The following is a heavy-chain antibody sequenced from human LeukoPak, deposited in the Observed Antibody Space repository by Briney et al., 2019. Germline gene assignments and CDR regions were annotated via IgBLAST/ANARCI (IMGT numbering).Heavy chain of an antibody. Sequence: GASVKVSCKASGGTFSSYAISWVRQAPGQGLEWMGGIIPIFGTANYAQKFQGRVTITADESTSTAYMELSSLRSEDTAVYFCARARGYSGYHPIDYWGQGTLVTVSS. CDR3: ARARGYSGYHPIDY. CDR1: GGTFSSYA. V-gene: IGHV1-69*13. D-gene: IGHD5-12*01. CDR2: IIPIFGTA. J-gene: IGHJ4*02.